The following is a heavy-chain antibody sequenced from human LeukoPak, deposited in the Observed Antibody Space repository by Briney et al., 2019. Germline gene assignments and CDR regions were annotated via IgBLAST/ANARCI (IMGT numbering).Heavy chain of an antibody. J-gene: IGHJ4*02. CDR2: INPSGGST. CDR3: ARDYCTNGVCYPWTD. CDR1: GYTFTSYY. D-gene: IGHD2-8*01. Sequence: ASVKVSCKASGYTFTSYYTHWVRQAPGQGLEWMGIINPSGGSTSYAQKFLGRVTMTRDTSTSTVYMELSSLRSEDTAVYYCARDYCTNGVCYPWTDWGQGTLVTVSS. V-gene: IGHV1-46*01.